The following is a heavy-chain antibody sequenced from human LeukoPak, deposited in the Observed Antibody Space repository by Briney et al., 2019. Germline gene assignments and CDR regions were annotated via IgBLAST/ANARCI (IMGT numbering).Heavy chain of an antibody. CDR1: GGTFSSYT. V-gene: IGHV1-69*04. D-gene: IGHD3-22*01. CDR2: IIPILGIA. CDR3: ARDEDYYDSSGYYGGY. Sequence: SVKVSCKASGGTFSSYTISWVRQAPGQGLEWMGRIIPILGIANYAQKFQGRVTITADNSTSTAYMELSSLRSEDTAVYYCARDEDYYDSSGYYGGYWGQGTLVTVSS. J-gene: IGHJ4*02.